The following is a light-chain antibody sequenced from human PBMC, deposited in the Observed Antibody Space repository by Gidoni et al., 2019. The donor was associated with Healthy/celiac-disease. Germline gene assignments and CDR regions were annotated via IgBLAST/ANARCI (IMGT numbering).Light chain of an antibody. CDR2: SAS. V-gene: IGKV1-39*01. J-gene: IGKJ1*01. Sequence: DIQMTQSPSSLSASVGDRVTITCRASQSISSYLNWYQQKPGKAPKLLIYSASSVQSGVPSRFSGSGSWTDFTLTISCLQPEYFATYYCQQSYSTPLTFGQWTKVEIK. CDR3: QQSYSTPLT. CDR1: QSISSY.